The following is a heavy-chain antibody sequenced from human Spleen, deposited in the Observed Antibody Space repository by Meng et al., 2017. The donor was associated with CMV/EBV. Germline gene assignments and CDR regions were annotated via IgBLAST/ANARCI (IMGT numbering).Heavy chain of an antibody. CDR1: GFTFSSYS. CDR2: ISSSSSTI. D-gene: IGHD6-13*01. CDR3: AKGETYTSGWYGSEDY. J-gene: IGHJ4*02. Sequence: GESLKISCAASGFTFSSYSMNGVRQAPGKGLEWVSYISSSSSTIYYADSVKGRFTISRDNSKNTLYVQMNSLRAEDTAVYYCAKGETYTSGWYGSEDYWGQGTLVTVSS. V-gene: IGHV3-48*01.